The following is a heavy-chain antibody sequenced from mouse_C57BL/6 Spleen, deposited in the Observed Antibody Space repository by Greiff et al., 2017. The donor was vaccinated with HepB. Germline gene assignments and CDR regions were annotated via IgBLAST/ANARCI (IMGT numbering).Heavy chain of an antibody. V-gene: IGHV1-26*01. D-gene: IGHD2-1*01. CDR3: ARGGALPYFDY. J-gene: IGHJ2*01. CDR1: GYTFTDYY. Sequence: EVKLQQSGPELVKPGASVKISCKASGYTFTDYYMNWVKQSHGKSLEWIGDINPNNGGTSYNQKFKGKATLTVDKSSSTAYMELRSLTSEDSAVYYCARGGALPYFDYWGQGTTLTVSS. CDR2: INPNNGGT.